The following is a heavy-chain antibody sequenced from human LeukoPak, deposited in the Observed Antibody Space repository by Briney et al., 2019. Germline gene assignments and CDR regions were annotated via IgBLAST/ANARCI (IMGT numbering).Heavy chain of an antibody. CDR2: ISGSGGST. Sequence: GGSLRLSCAASGFTFSSYGMSWVRQAPGKGLEWVSAISGSGGSTYYADSVKGRFTISRDNSKNTLYLQMNSLRGDDTAVYYWAKDGTSYYYIYYWGQGTLVTVSS. J-gene: IGHJ4*02. V-gene: IGHV3-23*01. CDR3: AKDGTSYYYIYY. D-gene: IGHD2/OR15-2a*01. CDR1: GFTFSSYG.